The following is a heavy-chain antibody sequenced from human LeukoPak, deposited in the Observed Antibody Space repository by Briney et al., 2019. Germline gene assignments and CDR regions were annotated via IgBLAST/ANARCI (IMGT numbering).Heavy chain of an antibody. J-gene: IGHJ2*01. CDR3: AKVDWYLDL. Sequence: PGGSLRLSCAASGFTFSSYGMHWVRQAPGKGLEWVAVISYDGSNKYYADSVKGRFTISRDNSKNTLYLQMNSLRPEDTAVYYCAKVDWYLDLWGHGTLITVSS. V-gene: IGHV3-30*18. CDR2: ISYDGSNK. CDR1: GFTFSSYG.